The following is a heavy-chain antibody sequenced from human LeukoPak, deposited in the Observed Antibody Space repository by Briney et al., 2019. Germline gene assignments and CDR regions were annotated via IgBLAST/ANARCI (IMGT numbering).Heavy chain of an antibody. J-gene: IGHJ4*02. Sequence: GGSLRLSCAASGFTFSSYAMSWVRQAPGKGLEWVSAISGSGGSTYYADSVKGRFTISRDNSKNTLYLQMNSLRAEDTAVYYCARRSSSWLTVDYWGQGTLVTVSS. CDR3: ARRSSSWLTVDY. D-gene: IGHD6-13*01. CDR1: GFTFSSYA. CDR2: ISGSGGST. V-gene: IGHV3-23*01.